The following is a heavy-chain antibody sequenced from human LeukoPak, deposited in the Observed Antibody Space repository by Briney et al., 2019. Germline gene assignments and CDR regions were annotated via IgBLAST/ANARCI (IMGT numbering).Heavy chain of an antibody. Sequence: GGSLRLSCAASGFTVSSNYMSWVRQAPGKGLEWVGRIKSKTDGGTTDYAAPVKGRFTISRDDSKNTLYLQMNSLKMEDSAVYYCATDYLYDILTGSKYWGQGTLVTVSS. CDR2: IKSKTDGGTT. J-gene: IGHJ4*02. D-gene: IGHD3-9*01. V-gene: IGHV3-15*01. CDR3: ATDYLYDILTGSKY. CDR1: GFTVSSNY.